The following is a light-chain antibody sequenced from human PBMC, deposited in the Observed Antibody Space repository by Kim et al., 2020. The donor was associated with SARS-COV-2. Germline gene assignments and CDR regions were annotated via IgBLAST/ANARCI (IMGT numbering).Light chain of an antibody. Sequence: SYELTQPPSVSVSPGQTARINCSGDALPKQYAYWYQQKPGQAPVLLIYKDTERPSGIPERFSGSSTGTTVTLNISGVQAEDEADYYCQTADRSGTWVFGGGTQMTVL. CDR3: QTADRSGTWV. J-gene: IGLJ3*02. V-gene: IGLV3-25*03. CDR2: KDT. CDR1: ALPKQY.